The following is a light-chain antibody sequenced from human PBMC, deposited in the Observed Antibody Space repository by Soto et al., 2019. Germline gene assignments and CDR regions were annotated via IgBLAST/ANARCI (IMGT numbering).Light chain of an antibody. CDR1: QTVYNS. V-gene: IGKV3-11*01. CDR2: DAS. J-gene: IGKJ3*01. Sequence: ETVLTQSPATLSLSPGERAILSCRASQTVYNSLAWYQQKPGQAPRLLIYDASNRATGVPGRFSGSGSGTDFTLTISSLEPEDFAIYYCQQRSNWPPVTFGPGTKVEI. CDR3: QQRSNWPPVT.